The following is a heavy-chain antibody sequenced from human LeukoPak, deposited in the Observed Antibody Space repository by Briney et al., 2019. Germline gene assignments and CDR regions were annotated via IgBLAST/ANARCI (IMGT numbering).Heavy chain of an antibody. CDR2: IYPGDSDT. CDR3: ARSSYDFWSGYYSHRRAPLDYYYYGMDV. CDR1: GYSFTSYW. J-gene: IGHJ6*02. D-gene: IGHD3-3*01. V-gene: IGHV5-51*01. Sequence: GESLKISCKGSGYSFTSYWIGWVRQMPGKGLEWMGIIYPGDSDTRYSPSFQGQVTISADKSISTAYLQWSSLKASDTAMYYCARSSYDFWSGYYSHRRAPLDYYYYGMDVWGQGTTVTVSS.